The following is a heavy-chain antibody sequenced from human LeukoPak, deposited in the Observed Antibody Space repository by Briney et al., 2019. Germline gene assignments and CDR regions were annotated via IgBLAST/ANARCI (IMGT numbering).Heavy chain of an antibody. D-gene: IGHD6-19*01. CDR3: AKDRWYSSGYFDY. V-gene: IGHV1-69*05. Sequence: GASVKVSCKASGGTFSSYAISWVRQAPGQGLEWMGGIIPIFGTANYAQKFQGRVTITTDESTSTAYMELSSLRSEDTAVYYCAKDRWYSSGYFDYWGQGTLVTVSS. CDR2: IIPIFGTA. J-gene: IGHJ4*02. CDR1: GGTFSSYA.